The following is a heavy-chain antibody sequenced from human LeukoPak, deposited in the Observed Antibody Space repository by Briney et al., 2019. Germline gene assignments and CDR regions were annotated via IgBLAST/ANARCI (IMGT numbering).Heavy chain of an antibody. J-gene: IGHJ1*01. CDR3: ARGGKIALAGTRSPQYFQH. CDR1: RFTFSSYS. Sequence: GGSLRLSCAASRFTFSSYSMNWVRQAPGKGLEWVSCISSSGSYIYYADSVKGRFTISRDNAKNSLYLQMNSLRAEDTAVYYCARGGKIALAGTRSPQYFQHWGQGTLVTVSS. V-gene: IGHV3-21*01. CDR2: ISSSGSYI. D-gene: IGHD6-19*01.